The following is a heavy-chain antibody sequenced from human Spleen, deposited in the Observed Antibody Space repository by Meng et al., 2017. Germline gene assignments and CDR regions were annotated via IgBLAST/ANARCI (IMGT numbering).Heavy chain of an antibody. CDR3: ARACREVRTCSYYYGVAV. CDR2: IYYSGST. V-gene: IGHV4-59*01. D-gene: IGHD1-26*01. J-gene: IGHJ6*02. Sequence: SETLSLTCTVSGGSISSFCWSWIRQPPGKGLEWTGYIYYSGSTNYNPSLKSRVTISVDTSKNQFSLKLSSVTAADTAVYYCARACREVRTCSYYYGVAVWGQGTTVTGSS. CDR1: GGSISSFC.